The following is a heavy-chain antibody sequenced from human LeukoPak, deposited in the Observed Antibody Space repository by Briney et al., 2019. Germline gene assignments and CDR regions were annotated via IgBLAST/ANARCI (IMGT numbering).Heavy chain of an antibody. D-gene: IGHD5-12*01. CDR1: GGAISSGSYD. V-gene: IGHV4-61*02. Sequence: SETLSGTCTGSGGAISSGSYDWSWIRQPAGKVLEWIGRIYTSGSTNYHPSLKSRVTISVDTSKNQFSLKLSSVTAADTAVYYCARVGVATHYYYYYMDVWGKGTTVTVSS. J-gene: IGHJ6*03. CDR2: IYTSGST. CDR3: ARVGVATHYYYYYMDV.